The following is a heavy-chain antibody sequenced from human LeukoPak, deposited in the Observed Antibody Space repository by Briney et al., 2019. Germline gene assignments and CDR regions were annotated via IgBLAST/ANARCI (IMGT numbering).Heavy chain of an antibody. CDR3: AKRSDGYSGFDY. CDR2: ISGSGGST. Sequence: PGGSLRLSCAASGFTFSTYAMSWVRQAPGKGLEWVSGISGSGGSTYYADSVKGRFTISRDNSKNTLYLQMSSLRVEDTAVYYCAKRSDGYSGFDYWGQGTLVTVSS. V-gene: IGHV3-23*01. D-gene: IGHD5-18*01. J-gene: IGHJ4*02. CDR1: GFTFSTYA.